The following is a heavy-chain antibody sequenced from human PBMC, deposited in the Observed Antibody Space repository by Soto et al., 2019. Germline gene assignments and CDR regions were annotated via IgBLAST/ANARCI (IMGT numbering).Heavy chain of an antibody. Sequence: EVQLVESGGGLVQPGGSLRLSCAASGFTVSSNYMSWVRQAPGKGLEWVSVIYSGGSTYYADSVKGRFTISRDNSKNTLYLQMNSLRAEDTAVYYCARDVGYCSSISCYELPPYMDVWGKGTTVTVSS. J-gene: IGHJ6*03. V-gene: IGHV3-66*01. D-gene: IGHD2-2*01. CDR2: IYSGGST. CDR3: ARDVGYCSSISCYELPPYMDV. CDR1: GFTVSSNY.